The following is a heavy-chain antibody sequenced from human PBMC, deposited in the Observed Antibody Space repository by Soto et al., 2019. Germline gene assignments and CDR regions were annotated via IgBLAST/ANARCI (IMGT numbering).Heavy chain of an antibody. CDR2: IHDSGST. D-gene: IGHD6-19*01. J-gene: IGHJ4*02. CDR3: TREGTSSGWYSFFY. Sequence: SETPSLTCPLSGCSLSSVDFFLTRVRQPPGKGLEWIGYIHDSGSTNYNPSLKSRVTISVDSSKNQFSLKLSSVTAADTAVYYCTREGTSSGWYSFFYWGQGTRVTVSS. V-gene: IGHV4-61*08. CDR1: GCSLSSVDFF.